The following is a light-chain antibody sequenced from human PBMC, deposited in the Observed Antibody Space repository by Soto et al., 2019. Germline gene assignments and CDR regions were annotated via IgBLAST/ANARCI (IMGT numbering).Light chain of an antibody. CDR3: CSYAGSRTYVL. CDR2: DGS. V-gene: IGLV2-23*01. J-gene: IGLJ2*01. CDR1: SSDVGSYNL. Sequence: QSALTQPASVSGSPGQSITISCTGTSSDVGSYNLVSWYQQHPGKAPKLMIYDGSQRPSGVSNRFSGSKSGNTASLTISGLQAEDEADYYCCSYAGSRTYVLFGGGTKVTVL.